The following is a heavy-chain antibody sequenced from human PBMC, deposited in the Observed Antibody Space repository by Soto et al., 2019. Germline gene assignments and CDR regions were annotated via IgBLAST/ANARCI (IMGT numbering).Heavy chain of an antibody. V-gene: IGHV3-48*01. CDR1: GVTLSDYS. J-gene: IGHJ4*02. Sequence: GGSLRLSWAAAGVTLSDYSMNWVRQAPGKGPEWVSYISNSGSTMYYADSVKGRFTISRDNSKNTLYLQMNSLRAEDTAVYYCRSATLYYFDYWGQGTLVTVSS. CDR3: RSATLYYFDY. D-gene: IGHD6-25*01. CDR2: ISNSGSTM.